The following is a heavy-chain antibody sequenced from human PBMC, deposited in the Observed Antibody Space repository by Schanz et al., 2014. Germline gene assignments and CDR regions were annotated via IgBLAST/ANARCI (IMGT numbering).Heavy chain of an antibody. V-gene: IGHV3-30*03. Sequence: QVQLVESGGGVVQPGRSLRLSCAGSGFSFSDYGMHWVRQAPGRGLEWVAVVCYDGSNKYYADSVKGRFTISRDNSKNTLYLQMNSLRAEDTAVFYCVRDTDYHFDYWGQGTLVTVSS. CDR3: VRDTDYHFDY. J-gene: IGHJ4*02. CDR1: GFSFSDYG. D-gene: IGHD4-17*01. CDR2: VCYDGSNK.